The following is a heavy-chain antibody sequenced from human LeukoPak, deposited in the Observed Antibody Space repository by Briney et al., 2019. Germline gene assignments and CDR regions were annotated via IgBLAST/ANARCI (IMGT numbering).Heavy chain of an antibody. J-gene: IGHJ4*02. CDR1: GFTFSSYG. CDR2: IRYDGSNK. V-gene: IGHV3-30*02. Sequence: GGSLRLSCAASGFTFSSYGMHWVRQAPGKGLEWVAFIRYDGSNKYYADSVKGRFTISRDNAKNSLYLQMNSLRAEDTAVYYCARPIAVAGTLDFDYWGQGTLVTVSS. D-gene: IGHD6-19*01. CDR3: ARPIAVAGTLDFDY.